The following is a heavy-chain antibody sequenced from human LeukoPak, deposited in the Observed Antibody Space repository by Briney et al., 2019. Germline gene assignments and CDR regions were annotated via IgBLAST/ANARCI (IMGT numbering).Heavy chain of an antibody. CDR3: ARDTSAFLTGYYYMDV. J-gene: IGHJ6*03. CDR1: GFTFSSYE. Sequence: GGSLRLSCAASGFTFSSYEMNWVRQAPGKGLEWVSSSGSTIYYADSVKGRFTISRDNAKNTLYLQMNSLRAEDTAVYYCARDTSAFLTGYYYMDVWGKGTTVTVSS. V-gene: IGHV3-48*03. CDR2: SSGSTI. D-gene: IGHD2-2*01.